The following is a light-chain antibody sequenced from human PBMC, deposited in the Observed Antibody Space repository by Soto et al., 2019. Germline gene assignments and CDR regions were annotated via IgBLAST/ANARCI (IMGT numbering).Light chain of an antibody. CDR1: QSVSSSY. CDR2: GAS. CDR3: QQYGSSLFT. Sequence: EIVLTQSPGTLSLSPGERATLSCRASQSVSSSYLAWYQQKPGQAPRLLIYGASSRANGIPDRFSGSGSGTDFTLTISRLEPEDFAVYYCQQYGSSLFTFGGGTKVDIK. J-gene: IGKJ4*01. V-gene: IGKV3-20*01.